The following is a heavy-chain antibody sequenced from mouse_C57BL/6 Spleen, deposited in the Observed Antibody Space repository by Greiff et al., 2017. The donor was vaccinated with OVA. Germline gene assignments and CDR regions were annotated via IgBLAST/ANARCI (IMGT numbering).Heavy chain of an antibody. Sequence: VQLQQSGPVLVKPGASVKMSCKASGYTFTDYYMNWVKQSHGKSLEWIGVINSYNGGTSYNQKFKGKATLTVDKSSSTAYMELNSLTSEDSAVYYCASKAYDYDSAMDYWGQGTSVTVSS. CDR2: INSYNGGT. CDR1: GYTFTDYY. D-gene: IGHD2-4*01. CDR3: ASKAYDYDSAMDY. J-gene: IGHJ4*01. V-gene: IGHV1-19*01.